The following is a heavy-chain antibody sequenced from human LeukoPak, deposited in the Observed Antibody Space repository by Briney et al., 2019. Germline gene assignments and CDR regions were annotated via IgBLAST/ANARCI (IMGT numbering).Heavy chain of an antibody. D-gene: IGHD3-3*02. CDR2: INPNSGGT. V-gene: IGHV1-2*04. Sequence: VASVKVSCKASGYTFTGYYMHWVRQAPGQGLEWMGWINPNSGGTNYAQKFQGWVTMTRDTSISTAYMELSRLRSDDTAVYYCARTVLGEGYYFDYWGQGTLVTVSS. CDR3: ARTVLGEGYYFDY. CDR1: GYTFTGYY. J-gene: IGHJ4*02.